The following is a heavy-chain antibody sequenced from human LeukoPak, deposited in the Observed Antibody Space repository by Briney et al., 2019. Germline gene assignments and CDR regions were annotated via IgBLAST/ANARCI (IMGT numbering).Heavy chain of an antibody. CDR2: SIPIFGTA. D-gene: IGHD2-21*02. CDR1: GGTFSSYA. J-gene: IGHJ3*02. Sequence: SVKVYCNASGGTFSSYAIRWVRQAPGQGLEWMGGSIPIFGTANSAQKFQGRVTIAADESTSTAYRELTSLRSEDTAVYYCAREEREYCGGDCNDAFDIWGQGTMVTVSS. V-gene: IGHV1-69*01. CDR3: AREEREYCGGDCNDAFDI.